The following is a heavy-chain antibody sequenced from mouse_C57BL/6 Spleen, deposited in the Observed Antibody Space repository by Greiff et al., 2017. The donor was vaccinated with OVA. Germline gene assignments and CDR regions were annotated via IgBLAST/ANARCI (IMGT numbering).Heavy chain of an antibody. J-gene: IGHJ3*01. CDR3: ARSAITTVPAWFAY. CDR1: GYTFTSYT. Sequence: QVQLKESGAELARPGASVKMSCKASGYTFTSYTMHWVKQRPGQGLEWIGYINPSSGYTKYNQKFKDKATLTADKSSSTAYMQLSSLTSEDSAVYYCARSAITTVPAWFAYWGQGTLVTVSA. V-gene: IGHV1-4*01. CDR2: INPSSGYT. D-gene: IGHD1-1*01.